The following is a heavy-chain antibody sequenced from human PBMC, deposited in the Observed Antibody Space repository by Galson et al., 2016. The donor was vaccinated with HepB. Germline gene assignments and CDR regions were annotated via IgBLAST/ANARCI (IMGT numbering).Heavy chain of an antibody. Sequence: SLRLSCAASEFTFSTYGMHWVRQAPGKGLEWVALIWHDGSNKYYADSVKGRFTISRDNPKNTLYLQMNSLKVEDTAVYYCAREMRVAEAAAFDFWGRGTLVTVSS. D-gene: IGHD6-13*01. J-gene: IGHJ4*02. CDR2: IWHDGSNK. V-gene: IGHV3-33*01. CDR1: EFTFSTYG. CDR3: AREMRVAEAAAFDF.